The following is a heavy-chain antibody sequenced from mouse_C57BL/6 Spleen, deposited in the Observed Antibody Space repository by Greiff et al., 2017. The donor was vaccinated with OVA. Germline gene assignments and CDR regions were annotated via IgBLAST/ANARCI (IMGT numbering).Heavy chain of an antibody. CDR3: ARGGETAQATWYFDV. V-gene: IGHV1-26*01. Sequence: EVQLQQSGPELVKPGASVKISCKASGYTFTDYYMNWVKQSHGKSLEWIGDINPNNGGTSYNQKFKGKATLTVDKSSSTAYMELRSLTSEDSAVYYCARGGETAQATWYFDVWGTGTTVTVSS. D-gene: IGHD3-2*02. J-gene: IGHJ1*03. CDR1: GYTFTDYY. CDR2: INPNNGGT.